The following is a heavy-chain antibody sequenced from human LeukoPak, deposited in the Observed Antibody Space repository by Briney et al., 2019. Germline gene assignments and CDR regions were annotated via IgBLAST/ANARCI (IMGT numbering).Heavy chain of an antibody. J-gene: IGHJ5*02. CDR3: ARWGSGSYRQYSWFDP. Sequence: PSETLSLTCTVSGGSISSSSYYWGWIRQPPGKGLEWIGSIYYSGSTYYNPSLKSRVTISVDTSKNQFSLKLSSVTAADTAVYYCARWGSGSYRQYSWFDPWGQGTLVTVSS. V-gene: IGHV4-39*07. D-gene: IGHD3-10*01. CDR1: GGSISSSSYY. CDR2: IYYSGST.